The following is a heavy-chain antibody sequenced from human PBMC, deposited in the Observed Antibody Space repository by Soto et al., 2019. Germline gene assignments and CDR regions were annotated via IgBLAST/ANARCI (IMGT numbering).Heavy chain of an antibody. J-gene: IGHJ6*02. Sequence: SETLSLTCSVSGASISSGGYYWNWSRQHPGKGLEWIGYIYYSGTTNYNPSLKSRVTISVDKSKNQFSLKLSSVTAADTAVYYCASSDIVPFMDVWGQGTTVTV. CDR1: GASISSGGYY. D-gene: IGHD2-8*01. CDR2: IYYSGTT. CDR3: ASSDIVPFMDV. V-gene: IGHV4-31*03.